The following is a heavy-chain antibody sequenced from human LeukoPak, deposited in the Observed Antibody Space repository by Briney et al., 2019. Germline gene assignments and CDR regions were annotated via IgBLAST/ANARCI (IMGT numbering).Heavy chain of an antibody. CDR3: ARRGTAMAKNFDY. D-gene: IGHD5-18*01. CDR2: INHSGST. J-gene: IGHJ4*02. Sequence: SATLSLTCAVYGGSFSGYYWSWIRQPPGKGLEWIGEINHSGSTNYNPSLKSRVTISVDTSKNQFSLKLSSVTAADTAVYYCARRGTAMAKNFDYWGQGTLVTVSS. CDR1: GGSFSGYY. V-gene: IGHV4-34*01.